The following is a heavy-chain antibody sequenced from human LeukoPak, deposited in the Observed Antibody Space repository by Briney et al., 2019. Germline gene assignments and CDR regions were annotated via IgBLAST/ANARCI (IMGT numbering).Heavy chain of an antibody. Sequence: GASVKVSCKASGYTFTGYYLHWVRQAPGQGLEWMGWINPNSGGTKYARKFQGRVTMNRDTSISTAYMELSRLRSDDTAVYYCARDDPGAIFGVVISYGMDVWGQGTTDSVSS. D-gene: IGHD3-3*01. CDR3: ARDDPGAIFGVVISYGMDV. CDR2: INPNSGGT. J-gene: IGHJ6*01. V-gene: IGHV1-2*02. CDR1: GYTFTGYY.